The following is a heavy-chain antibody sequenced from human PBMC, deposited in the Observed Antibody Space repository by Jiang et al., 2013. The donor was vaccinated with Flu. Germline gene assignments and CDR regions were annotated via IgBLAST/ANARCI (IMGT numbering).Heavy chain of an antibody. J-gene: IGHJ4*01. D-gene: IGHD1-26*01. Sequence: GPGLVKPSETLSLTCTVSGVSVNSGSFHWTWIRHSPGKGLEWIGNIDYSGKPNYNPSLRSRFTISADTSKNQISLNVGSVTAADTALYYCATFSGSYW. V-gene: IGHV4-61*01. CDR1: GVSVNSGSFH. CDR2: IDYSGKP. CDR3: ATFSGSY.